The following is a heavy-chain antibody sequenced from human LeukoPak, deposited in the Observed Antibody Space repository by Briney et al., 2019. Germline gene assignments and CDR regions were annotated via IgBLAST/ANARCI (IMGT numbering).Heavy chain of an antibody. D-gene: IGHD3-22*01. Sequence: PSETLSLTCAVYGGSFSGYYWSWIRQPPGKGLEWIGEINHSGSTNYNPSLKSRVTISVDTSKNQFSLKLSSVTATDTAVYYCARGRRGWLPQYWGQGTLVTVSS. CDR3: ARGRRGWLPQY. V-gene: IGHV4-34*01. CDR1: GGSFSGYY. CDR2: INHSGST. J-gene: IGHJ4*02.